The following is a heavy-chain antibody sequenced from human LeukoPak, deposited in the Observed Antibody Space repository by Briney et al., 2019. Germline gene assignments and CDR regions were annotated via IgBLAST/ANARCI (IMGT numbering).Heavy chain of an antibody. J-gene: IGHJ6*03. Sequence: GGSLRLSCAASGFTFSNSEITWVRQAPGKGLEWVSYISSSGSTIYYADSVKGRFTISRDNAKNSLYLQMNSLRDEDTAVYYCARGYYDFVWGYMDVWGKGTTVTISS. CDR1: GFTFSNSE. CDR3: ARGYYDFVWGYMDV. V-gene: IGHV3-48*03. CDR2: ISSSGSTI. D-gene: IGHD3-16*01.